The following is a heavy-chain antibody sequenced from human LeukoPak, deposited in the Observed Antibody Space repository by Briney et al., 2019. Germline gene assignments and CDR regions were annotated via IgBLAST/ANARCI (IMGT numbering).Heavy chain of an antibody. CDR2: ISHDGRNK. CDR3: AKDLTNTWSFDS. D-gene: IGHD2-2*01. J-gene: IGHJ4*02. Sequence: GGSLRLSCLASGFTFSTCGMHWVRQAPGKGLDRVAVISHDGRNKCYAESVKGRFTISRDNSKNTLYLQMNSLTPEDTAVYYCAKDLTNTWSFDSWGQGSLVTVSS. V-gene: IGHV3-30*18. CDR1: GFTFSTCG.